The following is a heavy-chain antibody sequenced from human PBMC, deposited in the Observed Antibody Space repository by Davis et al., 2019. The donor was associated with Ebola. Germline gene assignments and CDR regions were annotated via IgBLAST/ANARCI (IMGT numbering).Heavy chain of an antibody. CDR1: GGSFSGYY. D-gene: IGHD3-10*01. CDR2: INHSGST. J-gene: IGHJ6*02. V-gene: IGHV4-34*01. CDR3: ASKRYGSGSYYYYYGMDV. Sequence: SETLSLTCAVHGGSFSGYYWSWIRQPPGKGLEWIGEINHSGSTNYNPSLKSRVTISVDTSKNQFSLKLSSVTAADTAVYYCASKRYGSGSYYYYYGMDVWGQGTTVTGSS.